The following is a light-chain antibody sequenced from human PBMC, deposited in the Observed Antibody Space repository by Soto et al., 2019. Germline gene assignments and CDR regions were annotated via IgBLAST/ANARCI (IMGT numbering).Light chain of an antibody. V-gene: IGKV1-5*01. CDR1: QSLNSR. J-gene: IGKJ1*01. Sequence: DIQLTQSPSTLSASVGDRVTLTCRASQSLNSRLAWYQQRPGKAPKLLIYDASTLESGVPSRFSGSGSGTEFTLTISSLQPDHFATYYCQQYSSYSTLGQGTRVDIK. CDR3: QQYSSYST. CDR2: DAS.